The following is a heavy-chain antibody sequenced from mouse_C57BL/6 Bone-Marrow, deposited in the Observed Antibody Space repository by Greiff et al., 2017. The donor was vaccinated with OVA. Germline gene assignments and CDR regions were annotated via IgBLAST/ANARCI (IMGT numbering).Heavy chain of an antibody. J-gene: IGHJ3*01. V-gene: IGHV1-85*01. CDR2: IYPRDGST. CDR1: GYTFTSYD. Sequence: QVQLQQSGPELVKPGASVKLSCKASGYTFTSYDINWVKQRPGQGLEWIGWIYPRDGSTKYNEKFKGKATLTVDTSSSTAYMELHSLTSEDAAVYFCAPMVTRAWFAYWGQGTLVTVSA. CDR3: APMVTRAWFAY. D-gene: IGHD2-2*01.